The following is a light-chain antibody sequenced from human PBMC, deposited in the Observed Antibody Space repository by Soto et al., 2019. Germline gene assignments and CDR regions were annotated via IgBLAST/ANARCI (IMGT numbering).Light chain of an antibody. CDR2: AAS. J-gene: IGKJ1*01. CDR3: QEYNNAPWT. CDR1: PDINNF. Sequence: DIQMTQSPSSLSASVGDRVTITCRASPDINNFLAWYQHKPGKVPKLLIYAASTLQSGVPSRFSGSGSGTDFTLTISSLQPEGVATYYCQEYNNAPWTFGQGTKVEIK. V-gene: IGKV1-27*01.